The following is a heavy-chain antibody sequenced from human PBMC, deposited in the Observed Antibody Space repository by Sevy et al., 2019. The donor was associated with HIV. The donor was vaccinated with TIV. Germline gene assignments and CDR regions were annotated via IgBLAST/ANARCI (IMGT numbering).Heavy chain of an antibody. V-gene: IGHV3-30*18. Sequence: GGSLRLSCATSGFTFSGHGMHWVRHAPGKGLEWLAVISHDGRSTFDAASVKGRFIISRDNSKNTLFLQMNSLTAGDRAVDSGVNWGLRGGGNDCFVQWGQGTLVTVSS. CDR3: VNWGLRGGGNDCFVQ. CDR2: ISHDGRST. CDR1: GFTFSGHG. J-gene: IGHJ4*02. D-gene: IGHD2-21*01.